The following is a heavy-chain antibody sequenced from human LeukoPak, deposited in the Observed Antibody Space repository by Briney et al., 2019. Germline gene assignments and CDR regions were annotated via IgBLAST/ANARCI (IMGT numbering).Heavy chain of an antibody. D-gene: IGHD2-21*01. J-gene: IGHJ5*02. V-gene: IGHV1-69*05. CDR3: ARGGLWTMMSREGLHP. CDR1: GGTFNNDG. Sequence: SVKVSCKASGGTFNNDGVTWVRQAPGQGLEWMGGAIPIFGTTRYAQKFQGKVTITTDESTGTAYMGLTSLTSDDTAVYFCARGGLWTMMSREGLHPWGQGTLVTVSS. CDR2: AIPIFGTT.